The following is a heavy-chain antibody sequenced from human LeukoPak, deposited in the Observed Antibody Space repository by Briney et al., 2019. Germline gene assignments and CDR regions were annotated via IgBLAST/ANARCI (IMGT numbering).Heavy chain of an antibody. CDR1: GYTFTSYG. Sequence: VASVTVSCTASGYTFTSYGISWVRQAPGQGLEWMGWISAYNGNTNYAQKLQGRVTMTTDTSTSTAYMELRSLRSDDTAVYYCARDRDLVGAKFDPWGQGTLVTVSS. J-gene: IGHJ5*02. CDR2: ISAYNGNT. D-gene: IGHD1-26*01. CDR3: ARDRDLVGAKFDP. V-gene: IGHV1-18*01.